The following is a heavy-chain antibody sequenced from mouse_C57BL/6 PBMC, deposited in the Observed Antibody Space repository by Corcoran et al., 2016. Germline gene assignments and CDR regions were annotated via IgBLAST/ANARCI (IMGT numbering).Heavy chain of an antibody. V-gene: IGHV1-19*01. Sequence: EVQLQQSGPVLVKPGASVKMSCKASGYTFTDYYMNWVKQSHGKSLEWIGVINPYNGGTSYNQKFKGKATLTVDKSSSTAYMELNSLTSEDSAVYYCARYYYGSSKYFDVWGPGTTVTVSS. J-gene: IGHJ1*01. D-gene: IGHD1-1*01. CDR2: INPYNGGT. CDR1: GYTFTDYY. CDR3: ARYYYGSSKYFDV.